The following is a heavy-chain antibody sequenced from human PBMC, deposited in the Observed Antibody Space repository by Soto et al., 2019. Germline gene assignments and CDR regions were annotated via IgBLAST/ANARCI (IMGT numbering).Heavy chain of an antibody. V-gene: IGHV1-2*02. D-gene: IGHD2-2*01. CDR1: GYTFTGYY. CDR2: INPNSGGT. Sequence: QVQLVQSGAEVKKPGASVKVSCKASGYTFTGYYMHWVRQAPGQGLEWMGWINPNSGGTNDAEKFQGRVTMTRDTSISTAYMELSRLRSDDTAVYYCARGGGPTTGGMDVWGQGTTVTVSS. CDR3: ARGGGPTTGGMDV. J-gene: IGHJ6*02.